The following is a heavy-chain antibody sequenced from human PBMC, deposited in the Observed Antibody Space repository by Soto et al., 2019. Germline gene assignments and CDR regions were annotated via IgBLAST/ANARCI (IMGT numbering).Heavy chain of an antibody. CDR3: ARVVTGGTDSSGSQTPDGFDP. CDR1: GASISSGDYY. J-gene: IGHJ5*02. CDR2: VYYSGST. V-gene: IGHV4-30-4*01. D-gene: IGHD3-22*01. Sequence: SETLSLTCSVSGASISSGDYYWSWIRQPPGRGLEWIGYVYYSGSTYYNPSLQSRVSISVDTSKNQFSLKLSSVTAADTAVYFCARVVTGGTDSSGSQTPDGFDPWGQGTLVTVSS.